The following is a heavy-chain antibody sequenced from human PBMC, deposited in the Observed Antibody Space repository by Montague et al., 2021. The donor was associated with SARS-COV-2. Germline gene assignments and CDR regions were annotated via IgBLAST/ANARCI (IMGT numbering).Heavy chain of an antibody. D-gene: IGHD2-8*02. CDR2: IYYTYST. CDR3: ARHHPVGGVRP. V-gene: IGHV4-59*08. CDR1: GGSISSYS. Sequence: SETLSLTCTVSGGSISSYSEHWIRLPPWQGLELIWYIYYTYSTNYNHSLKSRVTISVDTSKNQFSLKLNSVTAADTAGSYCARHHPVGGVRPWGQGTLVTVSS. J-gene: IGHJ5*02.